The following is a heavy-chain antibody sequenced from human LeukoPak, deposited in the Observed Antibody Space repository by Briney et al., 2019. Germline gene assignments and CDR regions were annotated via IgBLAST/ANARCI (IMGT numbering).Heavy chain of an antibody. D-gene: IGHD6-13*01. V-gene: IGHV3-21*01. CDR1: GFSFSSYN. J-gene: IGHJ4*02. CDR2: ITSSSSYT. CDR3: ARDRIQKPLRQQLGPDY. Sequence: PGGSLRLSCAASGFSFSSYNMNWVRQAPGKGLEWVSSITSSSSYTFYADSVKGRFTISRDNSKNTLYLQMNSLRAEDTAVYYCARDRIQKPLRQQLGPDYWGQGTLVTVSS.